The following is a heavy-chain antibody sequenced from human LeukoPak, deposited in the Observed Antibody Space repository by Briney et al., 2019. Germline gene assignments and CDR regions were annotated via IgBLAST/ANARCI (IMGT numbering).Heavy chain of an antibody. J-gene: IGHJ5*02. Sequence: SQTLSLTCTVSGGSISSGSYYWSWIRQPAGKGLEWIGRIYTSGSTNYNPSLKSRVTISVDTSKNQFSLKLSSVTAADTAVYCCARGYYDILTRQNWFDPWGQGTLVTVSS. D-gene: IGHD3-9*01. CDR2: IYTSGST. V-gene: IGHV4-61*02. CDR1: GGSISSGSYY. CDR3: ARGYYDILTRQNWFDP.